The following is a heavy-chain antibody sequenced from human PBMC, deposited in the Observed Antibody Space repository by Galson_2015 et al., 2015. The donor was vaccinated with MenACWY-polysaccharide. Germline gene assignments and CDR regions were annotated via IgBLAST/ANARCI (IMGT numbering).Heavy chain of an antibody. Sequence: SLRLSCAASGFTFSDYGMNWVRQAPGKGLEWVAFIWDDGSRKYYADSVEGRFAISRDNSDNTLYLQMNNLRVADTAVYYCARVGRDHSGSYFHGGFDPWGQGTLVTVSS. V-gene: IGHV3-33*01. J-gene: IGHJ5*02. CDR2: IWDDGSRK. D-gene: IGHD3-10*01. CDR3: ARVGRDHSGSYFHGGFDP. CDR1: GFTFSDYG.